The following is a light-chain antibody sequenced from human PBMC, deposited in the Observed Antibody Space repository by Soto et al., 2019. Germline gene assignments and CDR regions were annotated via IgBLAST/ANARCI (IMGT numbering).Light chain of an antibody. V-gene: IGLV1-47*01. CDR1: SSNIKSNF. CDR3: TVWDDSLRGWL. CDR2: RNN. Sequence: QSVLTQPPSASGTPGQTVTISCSGSSSNIKSNFVHWYQQFPGTAPRLLIYRNNQRPSGVPDRFSGSKSGTSASLAISALRSEDVADYYCTVWDDSLRGWLFGGGTKLTVL. J-gene: IGLJ2*01.